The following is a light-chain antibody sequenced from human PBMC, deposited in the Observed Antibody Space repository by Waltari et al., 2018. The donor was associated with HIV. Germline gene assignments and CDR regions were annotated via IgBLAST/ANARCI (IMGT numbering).Light chain of an antibody. Sequence: QSILTQPPSASGTPGQRVTVSCSGRRHNIGSNPVNWYQQLPGTAPKLLIYSNNQRPSGVPDRCSGSKSGTSASLAIRGLQSDDEADYYCAAWDDSLGAHYVCGTGTKVTVL. CDR2: SNN. V-gene: IGLV1-44*01. CDR3: AAWDDSLGAHYV. CDR1: RHNIGSNP. J-gene: IGLJ1*01.